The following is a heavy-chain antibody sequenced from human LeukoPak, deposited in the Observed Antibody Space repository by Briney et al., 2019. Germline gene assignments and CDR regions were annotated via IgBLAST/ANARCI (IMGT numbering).Heavy chain of an antibody. D-gene: IGHD2-2*01. CDR1: GFTFSSYG. V-gene: IGHV3-33*01. CDR2: IYYDGSNK. CDR3: ARESVGCSSTSCYFMDV. Sequence: PGRSLRLSCAASGFTFSSYGMHWVRQAPGKGLEWVAVIYYDGSNKYYADSVKGRLTISRDNSKNTLYLQMNSLRAEDTAVYYCARESVGCSSTSCYFMDVWGQGTTVTVSS. J-gene: IGHJ6*02.